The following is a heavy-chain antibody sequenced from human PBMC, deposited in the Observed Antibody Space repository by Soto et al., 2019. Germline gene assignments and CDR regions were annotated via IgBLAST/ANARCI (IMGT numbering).Heavy chain of an antibody. D-gene: IGHD3-9*01. CDR1: GYTFTSYG. CDR3: VRASHNIFTGYYIL. V-gene: IGHV1-18*01. Sequence: GTSVNVTCKDSGYTFTSYGVSWVRQASGQGREWMGWISAYSDNTNYAQSLQCRVTLTTDTSKSTAYMELRSLRSDDTAIYYCVRASHNIFTGYYILWGQGTLVTVSS. J-gene: IGHJ4*02. CDR2: ISAYSDNT.